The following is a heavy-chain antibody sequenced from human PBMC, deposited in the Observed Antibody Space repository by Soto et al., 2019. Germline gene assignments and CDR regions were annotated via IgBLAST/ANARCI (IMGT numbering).Heavy chain of an antibody. V-gene: IGHV1-69*08. D-gene: IGHD3-9*01. CDR2: IIPILGIA. CDR1: GGTFSSYT. Sequence: QVQLVQSGAEVKKPGSSVKVSCKASGGTFSSYTISWVRQALGQGLEWMGRIIPILGIANYAQKFQGRVTITADKSTSTAYMELSSLRSEDTAVYYCARDLLRHYDILTGYSLGGYYYYGMDVWGQGTTVTVSS. CDR3: ARDLLRHYDILTGYSLGGYYYYGMDV. J-gene: IGHJ6*02.